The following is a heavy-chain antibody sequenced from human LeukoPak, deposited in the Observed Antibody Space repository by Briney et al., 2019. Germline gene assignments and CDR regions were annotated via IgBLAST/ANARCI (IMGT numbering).Heavy chain of an antibody. CDR3: ARGRLGYYGSGSYHKGFDP. Sequence: SETLSLTCAVYGGSFSGYYWSWIRQPPGKGLEWIGEINHSGSTNYNPSLKSRVTISVDTSKNQSSLKLSSVTAADTAVYYCARGRLGYYGSGSYHKGFDPWGQGTLVTVSS. CDR1: GGSFSGYY. D-gene: IGHD3-10*01. CDR2: INHSGST. V-gene: IGHV4-34*01. J-gene: IGHJ5*02.